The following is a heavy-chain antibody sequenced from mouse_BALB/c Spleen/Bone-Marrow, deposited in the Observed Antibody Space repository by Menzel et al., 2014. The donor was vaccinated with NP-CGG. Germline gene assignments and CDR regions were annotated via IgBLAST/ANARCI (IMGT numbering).Heavy chain of an antibody. CDR2: VWGDGST. CDR3: ARDTTVVLPIAF. CDR1: GFSLTGYA. D-gene: IGHD1-1*01. J-gene: IGHJ3*01. V-gene: IGHV2-6-7*01. Sequence: QVQLQQSGPGLVAPSQSLSITCTVSGFSLTGYAVHWVRRPPGKGLEWLGMVWGDGSTDFNSALKSRLNISKDNSKSQVFLKMDSLQTDDTARYYCARDTTVVLPIAFWGQGTLVTVSA.